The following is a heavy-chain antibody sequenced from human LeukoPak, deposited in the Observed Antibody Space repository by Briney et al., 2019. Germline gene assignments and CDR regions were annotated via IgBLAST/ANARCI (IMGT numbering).Heavy chain of an antibody. J-gene: IGHJ4*02. V-gene: IGHV1-18*01. CDR1: GYAFTSYG. D-gene: IGHD2-2*01. Sequence: ASVKVSCKASGYAFTSYGISWVRQAPGQGLEWMGWISAYNGNTNYAQKLQGRVTMTTDTSTSTAYMELRSLRSDDTAVYYCARDWVRYCSSTSCWSFDYWGQGTPVTVSS. CDR2: ISAYNGNT. CDR3: ARDWVRYCSSTSCWSFDY.